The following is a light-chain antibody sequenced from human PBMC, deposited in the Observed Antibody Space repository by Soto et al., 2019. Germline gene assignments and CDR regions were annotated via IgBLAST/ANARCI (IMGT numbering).Light chain of an antibody. V-gene: IGLV2-14*01. CDR1: SSDVGGYNY. Sequence: VLTQPASVSGSPGQPITISCTGTSSDVGGYNYVSWYQQHPGKAPKIMIYEVTNRPSGVSNRFSDSKSGDTASLTISGVQAEDEADYYCTTYTRSSVYVLGTATNVNVL. CDR3: TTYTRSSVYV. J-gene: IGLJ1*01. CDR2: EVT.